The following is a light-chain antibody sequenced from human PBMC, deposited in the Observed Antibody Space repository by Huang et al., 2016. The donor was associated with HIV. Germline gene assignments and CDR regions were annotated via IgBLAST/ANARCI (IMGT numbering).Light chain of an antibody. CDR3: QQLNGFPPT. J-gene: IGKJ4*01. CDR1: QGIRSS. V-gene: IGKV1-9*01. CDR2: TAS. Sequence: IQLTQSPSSLSASVGVRVTITCRASQGIRSSLAWYQQKPGQAPNLLIYTASSLQRGVPSSFRGSGSGTDVPLTITGLQPEDFATYYCQQLNGFPPTFGGGTSVEIK.